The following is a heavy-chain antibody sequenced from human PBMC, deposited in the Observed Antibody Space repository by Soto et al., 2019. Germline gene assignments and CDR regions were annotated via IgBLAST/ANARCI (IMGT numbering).Heavy chain of an antibody. D-gene: IGHD3-10*01. Sequence: QVQLVQSGAEVKKPGSSVKVSCKASGGTVSTYAFSWVRQAPGQGLEWLGDIIPVLGTASYAQRLQGRVTITAADSTSTAYLELTSLRSEDTAVSFCAKRSQYYASGSMAFWVQGTLVTVSS. V-gene: IGHV1-69*01. CDR3: AKRSQYYASGSMAF. CDR1: GGTVSTYA. J-gene: IGHJ4*02. CDR2: IIPVLGTA.